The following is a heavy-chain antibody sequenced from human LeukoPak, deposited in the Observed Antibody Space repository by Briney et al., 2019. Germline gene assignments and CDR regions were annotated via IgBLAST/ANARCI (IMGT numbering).Heavy chain of an antibody. Sequence: GESLRLSCAASGFTVSSFWMSWVRQAPGKGLEWVANIKQDGSEEYYVDSVKGRFTISRDNAKNSLYLQMNSLRAEDTAVYYCARWEGNGYYFDYRGQGTLVTVSS. V-gene: IGHV3-7*01. CDR3: ARWEGNGYYFDY. CDR1: GFTVSSFW. J-gene: IGHJ4*02. CDR2: IKQDGSEE. D-gene: IGHD3-22*01.